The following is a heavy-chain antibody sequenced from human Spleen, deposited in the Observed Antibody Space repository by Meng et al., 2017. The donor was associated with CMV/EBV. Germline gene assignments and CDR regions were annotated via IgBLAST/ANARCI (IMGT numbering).Heavy chain of an antibody. D-gene: IGHD3-10*01. V-gene: IGHV3-23*01. CDR3: ARYYGPG. CDR2: ISAGGGST. J-gene: IGHJ4*02. CDR1: GFTFSNYA. Sequence: SLRLSCAASGFTFSNYAMSWVRQAPGKGLGWVSGISAGGGSTYYADSVKGRFTISRDNSKNTLYLQMNSLRAEDTAVYYCARYYGPGWGQGTLVTVSS.